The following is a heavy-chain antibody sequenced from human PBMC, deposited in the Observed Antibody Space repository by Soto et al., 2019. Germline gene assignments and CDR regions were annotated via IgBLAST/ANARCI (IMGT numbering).Heavy chain of an antibody. D-gene: IGHD4-4*01. J-gene: IGHJ4*02. CDR3: ARGEQLVDY. CDR1: GGSFSGYF. V-gene: IGHV4-34*01. CDR2: INHSGST. Sequence: QVQLQQWGAGLLKPSETLSLTCAVYGGSFSGYFWSWIRQPPGKGLEWIGEINHSGSTNYNPSLKSRVTISVDTSKNQFSLRLSSVTAADTAVYYCARGEQLVDYWGQGTLVTVSS.